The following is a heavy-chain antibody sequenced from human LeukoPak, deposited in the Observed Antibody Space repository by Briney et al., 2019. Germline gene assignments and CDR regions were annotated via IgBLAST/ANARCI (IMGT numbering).Heavy chain of an antibody. CDR2: LNQDGSEK. V-gene: IGHV3-7*01. CDR3: ARDFRNAGDY. J-gene: IGHJ4*02. Sequence: GGFLRLSCAASGFTFSTYWINWVRQAPGKGLEWVAVLNQDGSEKYYVDSVKGRFTISRDNAKNSLYLQMNSLRAEDTAVYYCARDFRNAGDYWGQGTLVTVSS. CDR1: GFTFSTYW. D-gene: IGHD1-1*01.